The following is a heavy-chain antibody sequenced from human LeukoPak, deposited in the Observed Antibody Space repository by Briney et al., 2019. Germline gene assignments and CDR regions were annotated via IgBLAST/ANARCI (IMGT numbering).Heavy chain of an antibody. J-gene: IGHJ4*02. Sequence: GGSLRLSCAASGFSVSNFGMNWIRQAPGKGLEWVSYISSSGSTIYYADSVKGRFTISRDNAKNSLYLQMNSLRAEDTAVYYCARLGLWELRGDDYWGQGTLVTVSS. CDR2: ISSSGSTI. CDR1: GFSVSNFG. CDR3: ARLGLWELRGDDY. V-gene: IGHV3-11*01. D-gene: IGHD1-26*01.